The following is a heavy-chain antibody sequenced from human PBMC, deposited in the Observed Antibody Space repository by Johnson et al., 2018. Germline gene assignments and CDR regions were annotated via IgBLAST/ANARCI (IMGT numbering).Heavy chain of an antibody. CDR1: GFSVSDNY. CDR2: MYTSGST. D-gene: IGHD3-22*01. V-gene: IGHV3-66*02. Sequence: EVQLVETGGGLARXGVSXRVXCAASGFSVSDNYMSWVRQASGKGPEWVSIMYTSGSTYYAESVKGRFTISRDNSSNTLYLQMNSLRPEDTAVYFCARYHYDSSGFEGFDVWGQGTMVTVSS. CDR3: ARYHYDSSGFEGFDV. J-gene: IGHJ3*01.